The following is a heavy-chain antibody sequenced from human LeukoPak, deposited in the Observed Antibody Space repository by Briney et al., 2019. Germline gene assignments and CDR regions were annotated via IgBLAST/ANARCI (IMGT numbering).Heavy chain of an antibody. D-gene: IGHD3-3*01. CDR3: TSSFTIRSYYYYYMDV. V-gene: IGHV3-73*01. CDR1: GSTFSGSA. CDR2: IRSKANSYAT. J-gene: IGHJ6*03. Sequence: GGSLRLSCAASGSTFSGSAMHWVRQASGKGLEWVGRIRSKANSYATAYAASVKGRFTISRDDSKNTAYLQMNSLKTEDTAVYYCTSSFTIRSYYYYYMDVWGKGTTVTVSS.